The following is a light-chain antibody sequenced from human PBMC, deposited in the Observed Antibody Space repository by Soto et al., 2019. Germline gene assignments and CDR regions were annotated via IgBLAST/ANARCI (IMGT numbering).Light chain of an antibody. V-gene: IGKV1D-12*01. CDR3: QQANSFPLT. CDR1: QGVSTW. CDR2: AAS. J-gene: IGKJ4*01. Sequence: DIQMTQSPSSVSASVGDTVTITCRASQGVSTWLAWYQHKPGKAPKLLIYAASGLQSGVPSRFSGIGSGTDFTLTISSLQPEDFATYFCQQANSFPLTFGGGTKVEIK.